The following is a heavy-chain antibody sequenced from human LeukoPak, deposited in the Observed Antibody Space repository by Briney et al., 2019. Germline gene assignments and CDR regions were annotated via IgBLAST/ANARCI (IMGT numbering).Heavy chain of an antibody. J-gene: IGHJ6*02. CDR2: ISAYNGNT. CDR3: ARDVTVVELPYYYYGMDV. Sequence: GASVKVSCKASGYTFTSYGISWVRQAPGQGLEWMGWISAYNGNTNYAQKLQGRVTMTTDTSTSTAYMELRSLRSDDTAVYYCARDVTVVELPYYYYGMDVWGQGTTVTVSS. V-gene: IGHV1-18*01. D-gene: IGHD2-15*01. CDR1: GYTFTSYG.